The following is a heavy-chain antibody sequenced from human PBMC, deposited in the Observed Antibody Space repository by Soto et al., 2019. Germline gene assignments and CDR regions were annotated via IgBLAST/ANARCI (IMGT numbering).Heavy chain of an antibody. CDR3: AKGTYDSRGHYYGKVFDV. CDR2: ISGSGDST. J-gene: IGHJ3*01. D-gene: IGHD3-22*01. V-gene: IGHV3-23*01. CDR1: GFTFSRYV. Sequence: GGSLRLSCAASGFTFSRYVMNWVRQAPGKGLEWVSSISGSGDSTGYADSVKGRFAISRDNSNNTVYVQMSSLRAEDTAVYYCAKGTYDSRGHYYGKVFDVWGQGTMVTVSS.